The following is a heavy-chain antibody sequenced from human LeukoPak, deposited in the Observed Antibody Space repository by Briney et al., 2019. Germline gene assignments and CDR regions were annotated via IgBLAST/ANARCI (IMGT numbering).Heavy chain of an antibody. V-gene: IGHV3-53*01. J-gene: IGHJ4*02. CDR2: IYSDNT. CDR3: AKDRVDGSGSQFDS. D-gene: IGHD3-10*01. Sequence: GGTLRLSCAASGFTVSSNSMSWVRQAPGKGLEWVSFIYSDNTHYSDSVKGRFTISKDNAMDTVFLQMNSLRVDDTAVYYCAKDRVDGSGSQFDSWGQGSLVTVSS. CDR1: GFTVSSNS.